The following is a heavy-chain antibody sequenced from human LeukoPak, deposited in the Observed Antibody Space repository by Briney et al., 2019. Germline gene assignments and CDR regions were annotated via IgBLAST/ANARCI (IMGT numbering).Heavy chain of an antibody. CDR2: VSGGGGTT. V-gene: IGHV3-23*01. CDR1: GFTFSSHA. D-gene: IGHD5-18*01. Sequence: GGSLRLSCAASGFTFSSHAVSWVRQPPGKGLEWVSSVSGGGGTTYYADSVKGRFTISRDNSKSTLYLQMNSLRAEDTAVYYCARVSAMTAEVDYWGQGTLVTVSS. J-gene: IGHJ4*02. CDR3: ARVSAMTAEVDY.